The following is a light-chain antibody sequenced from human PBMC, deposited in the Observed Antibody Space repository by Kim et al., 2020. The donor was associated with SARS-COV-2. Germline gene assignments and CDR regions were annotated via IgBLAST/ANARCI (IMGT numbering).Light chain of an antibody. CDR2: DVS. CDR1: GSDVGGYNY. J-gene: IGLJ3*02. CDR3: SSYTSSSTRV. Sequence: GQSITISCTGTGSDVGGYNYVSWYQQHPGKAPKLMIYDVSKRPSGVSNRFSGSKSGNTASLTISGLQADDEADYYCSSYTSSSTRVFGGGTQLTVL. V-gene: IGLV2-14*04.